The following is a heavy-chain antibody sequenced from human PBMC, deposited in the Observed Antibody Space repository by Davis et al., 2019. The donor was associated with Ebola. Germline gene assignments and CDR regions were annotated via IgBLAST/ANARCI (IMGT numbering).Heavy chain of an antibody. CDR2: ISYDGSNK. CDR3: ARDGLFWSGYYPLN. CDR1: GFTFSSYA. Sequence: GESLKISCAASGFTFSSYAMHWVRQAPGKWLEWVAVISYDGSNKYYADSVKGRFTISRDNSKNTLYLQMNSLRAENTAVYYCARDGLFWSGYYPLNWGQGTLVTVSS. D-gene: IGHD3-3*01. J-gene: IGHJ4*02. V-gene: IGHV3-30-3*01.